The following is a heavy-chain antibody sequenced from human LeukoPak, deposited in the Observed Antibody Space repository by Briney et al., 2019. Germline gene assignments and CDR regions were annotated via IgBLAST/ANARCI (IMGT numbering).Heavy chain of an antibody. D-gene: IGHD1-7*01. CDR3: ARVLTGTLDY. CDR1: GGSISSSIYY. V-gene: IGHV4-39*07. Sequence: SETLSLTCIVSGGSISSSIYYWAWVRQPPGKGLEWIGTVFYNGATQYSPSLRSRVTISIDTSTNQFSLKLTSVTAADTALYYCARVLTGTLDYWGQGTLVTVSS. CDR2: VFYNGAT. J-gene: IGHJ4*02.